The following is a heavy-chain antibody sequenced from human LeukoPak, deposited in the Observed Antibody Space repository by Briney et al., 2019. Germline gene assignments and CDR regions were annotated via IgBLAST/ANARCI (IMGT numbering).Heavy chain of an antibody. CDR2: ISAYNGNT. D-gene: IGHD5-18*01. CDR1: GGTFSSYA. Sequence: PSVKVSCKASGGTFSSYAISWVRQAPGQGLEWMGWISAYNGNTNYAQKLQGRVTMTTDTSTSTAYMELRSLRSDDTAVYYCARGGYSYGYGPFDYWGQGTLVTVSS. J-gene: IGHJ4*02. CDR3: ARGGYSYGYGPFDY. V-gene: IGHV1-18*01.